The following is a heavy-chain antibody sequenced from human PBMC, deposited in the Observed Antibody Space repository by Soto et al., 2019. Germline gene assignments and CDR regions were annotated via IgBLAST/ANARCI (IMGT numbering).Heavy chain of an antibody. J-gene: IGHJ4*02. D-gene: IGHD6-13*01. V-gene: IGHV1-3*01. CDR1: GYTFTSYA. CDR2: INAGNGNT. CDR3: ARGGIAAAGTVWPH. Sequence: ASVKVSSKASGYTFTSYAMHWVRQAPGQRLEWMGWINAGNGNTKYSQKFQGRVTITRDTSASTAYMELSSLRSEDTAVYYCARGGIAAAGTVWPHWGQGTLVTVSS.